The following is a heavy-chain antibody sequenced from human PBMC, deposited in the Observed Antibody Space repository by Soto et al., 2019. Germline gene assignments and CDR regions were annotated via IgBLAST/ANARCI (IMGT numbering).Heavy chain of an antibody. CDR2: VKREIDGATT. D-gene: IGHD2-21*01. V-gene: IGHV3-15*01. CDR1: ESTLSNVW. CDR3: TTDPIRDY. J-gene: IGHJ4*02. Sequence: KAGGSLRLSCAPPESTLSNVWMSWVRQAPGKGLEWVGRVKREIDGATTDYAAPVKGRFTISRDDAKNTVYLQMNSLRTEDTAVYYCTTDPIRDYWGLGTLVTVSS.